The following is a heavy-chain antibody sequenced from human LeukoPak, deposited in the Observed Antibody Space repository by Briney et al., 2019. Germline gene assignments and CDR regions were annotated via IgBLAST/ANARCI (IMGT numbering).Heavy chain of an antibody. J-gene: IGHJ3*02. CDR2: ISSSHNNI. CDR1: GFTFSSYE. V-gene: IGHV3-48*03. D-gene: IGHD4-17*01. Sequence: GGPLRLSCAASGFTFSSYEMNWVRQAPGKGREWVSYISSSHNNIYYTDSVKSRCTISRDNAKNSMYLQMNSLRAEYTAVYYCAREVPTGQAFDNWGQGTMVTVSS. CDR3: AREVPTGQAFDN.